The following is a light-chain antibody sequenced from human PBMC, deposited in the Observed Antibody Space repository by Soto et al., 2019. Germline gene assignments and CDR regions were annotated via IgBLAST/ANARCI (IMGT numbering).Light chain of an antibody. V-gene: IGLV2-14*03. CDR2: DVD. CDR3: GSYTTSDTLA. CDR1: YSDVGGYNS. J-gene: IGLJ2*01. Sequence: QSVLTQPASVSGSPGQPITISCTGSYSDVGGYNSVSWYQQHPGKAPKLMIYDVDNRPSGVSNRFSGYTSGNTASLTISGLQTEDEADYYCGSYTTSDTLAFGGGTKLTVL.